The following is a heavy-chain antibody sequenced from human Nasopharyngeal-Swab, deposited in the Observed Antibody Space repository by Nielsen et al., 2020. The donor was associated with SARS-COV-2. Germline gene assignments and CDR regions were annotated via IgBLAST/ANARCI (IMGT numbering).Heavy chain of an antibody. CDR2: INHSGST. V-gene: IGHV4-34*01. Sequence: WIRQPPGKGLEWIGEINHSGSTYYNPSPKSRVTISVDTAKNQFSLKLSSVTAADTAVYYCATHQGTWELRRNWFDPWGQGTLVTVSS. J-gene: IGHJ5*02. CDR3: ATHQGTWELRRNWFDP. D-gene: IGHD1-26*01.